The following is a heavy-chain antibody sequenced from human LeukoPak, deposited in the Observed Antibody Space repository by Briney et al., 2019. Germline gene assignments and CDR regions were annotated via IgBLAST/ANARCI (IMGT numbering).Heavy chain of an antibody. J-gene: IGHJ4*02. Sequence: ASVKVSCKASGYTFTSYGISWVRQAPGQGLEWMGWISAYNGNTNYAQKLQGRVTMTTDTSTSTAYMELRSLRSEDTAVYYCASGGRYSGSYSVVDYWGQGTLVTVSS. CDR1: GYTFTSYG. V-gene: IGHV1-18*01. D-gene: IGHD1-26*01. CDR3: ASGGRYSGSYSVVDY. CDR2: ISAYNGNT.